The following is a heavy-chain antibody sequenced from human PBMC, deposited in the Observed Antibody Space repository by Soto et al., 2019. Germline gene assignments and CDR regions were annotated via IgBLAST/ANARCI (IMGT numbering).Heavy chain of an antibody. Sequence: HPGGSLRLSCAASGFTFSSYGMHWVRQAPGKGLEWVAVISYDGSNKYYADSVKGRFTISRDNSKNTLYLQMNSLRAEDTAVYYCAKDHIAAAGRKYYYYYMDVWGKGTTVTVSS. D-gene: IGHD6-13*01. CDR3: AKDHIAAAGRKYYYYYMDV. V-gene: IGHV3-30*18. CDR1: GFTFSSYG. J-gene: IGHJ6*03. CDR2: ISYDGSNK.